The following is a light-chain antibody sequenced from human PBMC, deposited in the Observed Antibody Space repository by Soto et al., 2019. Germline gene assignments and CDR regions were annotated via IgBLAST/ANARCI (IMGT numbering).Light chain of an antibody. V-gene: IGKV3-15*01. CDR1: QSVSSY. CDR3: QQYNNWPLA. CDR2: GAS. Sequence: EILLAQSPATLSLSPGERATLSCRASQSVSSYLAWYQQTNGQAPRLLIYGASTRDTGIPARFSGKWSWTECTLTISRLQSEDVKVYYCQQYNNWPLAFGGGTKVDIK. J-gene: IGKJ4*01.